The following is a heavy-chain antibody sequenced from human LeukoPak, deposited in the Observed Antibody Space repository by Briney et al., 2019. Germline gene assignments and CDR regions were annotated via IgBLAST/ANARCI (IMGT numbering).Heavy chain of an antibody. J-gene: IGHJ4*02. CDR3: ANDLGWIQLNLG. D-gene: IGHD5-18*01. V-gene: IGHV3-23*01. Sequence: GGTQRLSCAASGFTFSNYGMNWVRQAPGKGPEWVSGITGNGGTTYYADSAKGRFTISRDNSKNTVYLQMNSLRAEDTAVYYCANDLGWIQLNLGRGQGTLVTVSS. CDR2: ITGNGGTT. CDR1: GFTFSNYG.